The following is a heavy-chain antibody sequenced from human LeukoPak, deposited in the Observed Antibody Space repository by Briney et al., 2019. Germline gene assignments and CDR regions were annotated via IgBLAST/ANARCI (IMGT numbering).Heavy chain of an antibody. J-gene: IGHJ3*02. D-gene: IGHD4-17*01. CDR3: ARDLYGDPSLDAFDI. Sequence: GASVKVSCKASGGTFSSYAISWVRQAPGQGLEWMGGIIPIFGTANYAQKFQGRVTITTDESTSTAYMELSSLRSEDTAVYYCARDLYGDPSLDAFDIWGQGTMVTVSS. CDR1: GGTFSSYA. CDR2: IIPIFGTA. V-gene: IGHV1-69*05.